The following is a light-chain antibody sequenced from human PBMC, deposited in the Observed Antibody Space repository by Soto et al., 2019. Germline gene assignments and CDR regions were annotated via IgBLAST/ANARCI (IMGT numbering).Light chain of an antibody. V-gene: IGKV3-15*01. Sequence: EIVMTQSLATLSVSPGERATLSCRASQSVSSNLAWYQQKPGQAPRLLIYGASTRATGIPARFSGSGSGTEFTLTISSLQSEDFAVYYCQQYNNWITFGQGTRLEIK. CDR3: QQYNNWIT. J-gene: IGKJ5*01. CDR2: GAS. CDR1: QSVSSN.